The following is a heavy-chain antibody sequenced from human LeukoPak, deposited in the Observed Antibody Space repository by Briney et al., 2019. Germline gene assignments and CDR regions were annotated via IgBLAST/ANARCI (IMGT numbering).Heavy chain of an antibody. CDR1: GFTFSSYW. CDR3: ARTVPGYFFDY. D-gene: IGHD3-9*01. Sequence: GGSLRLSCAASGFTFSSYWMHWVRQAPGKGQVWVSRINTDGSSTSYADSVKGRFTISRDNAKNTLYLQMNSLRAEDTAVYYCARTVPGYFFDYWGQGTLVTVSS. CDR2: INTDGSST. V-gene: IGHV3-74*01. J-gene: IGHJ4*02.